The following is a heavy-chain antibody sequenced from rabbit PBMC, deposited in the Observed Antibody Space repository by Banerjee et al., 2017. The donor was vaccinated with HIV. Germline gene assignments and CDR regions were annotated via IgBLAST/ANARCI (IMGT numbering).Heavy chain of an antibody. CDR3: ARDLAGVIGWNFGW. Sequence: QQQLEESGGGLVKPGGTLTLTCKASGIDFSSNHYMCWVRQSPGKGLEWIACIAVGSSGFTYYANWAKGRFTISKTSSTTVTLQMTSLTAADTATYFCARDLAGVIGWNFGWWGQGTLVTVS. V-gene: IGHV1S45*01. CDR2: IAVGSSGFT. CDR1: GIDFSSNHY. J-gene: IGHJ3*01. D-gene: IGHD4-1*01.